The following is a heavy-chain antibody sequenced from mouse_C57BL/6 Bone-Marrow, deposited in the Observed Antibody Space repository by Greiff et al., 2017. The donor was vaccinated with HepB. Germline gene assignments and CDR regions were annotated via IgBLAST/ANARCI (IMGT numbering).Heavy chain of an antibody. V-gene: IGHV14-4*01. CDR2: IDPEIGDT. CDR1: GFNIKDDY. D-gene: IGHD3-3*01. J-gene: IGHJ2*01. Sequence: EVQLQESGAELVRPGASVKLSCTASGFNIKDDYMHWVKQRPEQGLEWIGWIDPEIGDTEYASKFQGKATITADTSSNTAYLQLSSLTSEDTAVYYCTTGGTDYWGQGTTLTVSS. CDR3: TTGGTDY.